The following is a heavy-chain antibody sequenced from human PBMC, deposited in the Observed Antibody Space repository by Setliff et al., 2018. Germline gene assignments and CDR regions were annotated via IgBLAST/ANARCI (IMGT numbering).Heavy chain of an antibody. D-gene: IGHD6-6*01. CDR2: INHSGSS. CDR1: GGTFSDYY. CDR3: ARGRNVAARLLDP. Sequence: PSETLSLTCAASGGTFSDYYRTWIRQPPGKGLEWIGEINHSGSSNYNPSLKSRVTISVDTSKNQFSLKLSSVTAADTAVYYCARGRNVAARLLDPWGQGARVTVSS. J-gene: IGHJ5*02. V-gene: IGHV4-34*01.